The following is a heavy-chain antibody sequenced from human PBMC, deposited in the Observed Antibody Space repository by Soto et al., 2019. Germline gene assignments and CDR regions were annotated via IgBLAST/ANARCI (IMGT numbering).Heavy chain of an antibody. CDR2: IYYSGST. CDR3: ARQYCSSTRCYMIDY. D-gene: IGHD2-2*02. Sequence: WTWIRQPPGKGLEWIGYIYYSGSTNYNPSLKSRVTISVDTSKNQFSLKLSSVTAADTAVYYCARQYCSSTRCYMIDYWGQGTLVTVSS. J-gene: IGHJ4*02. V-gene: IGHV4-59*08.